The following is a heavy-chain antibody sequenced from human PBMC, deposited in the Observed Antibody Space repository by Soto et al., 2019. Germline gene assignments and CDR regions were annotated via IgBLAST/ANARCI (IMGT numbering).Heavy chain of an antibody. CDR1: GGTFSIYA. D-gene: IGHD2-2*01. CDR3: AREGLVLVPTSVNSDYYYYAMDV. V-gene: IGHV1-69*13. Sequence: SVKVSCKASGGTFSIYAISWVRQAPGQGLEWMGGIIPIFGTANYAQKFQGRVTITADESTTTAYMELSSLTSEDTAVYYCAREGLVLVPTSVNSDYYYYAMDVWGQGTTVTVSS. J-gene: IGHJ6*02. CDR2: IIPIFGTA.